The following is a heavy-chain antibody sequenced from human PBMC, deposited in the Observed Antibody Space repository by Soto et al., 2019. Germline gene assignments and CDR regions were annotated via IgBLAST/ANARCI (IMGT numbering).Heavy chain of an antibody. CDR2: TYYRSKWYN. Sequence: SQTLSLTCAISGGSVSSNSAAWNWIRQSPSRGLEWLGRTYYRSKWYNDCAVSVKSRITINPDTSRNQFSLQLNSVTPEDTAVYYCARQSSSKYYCGMDVWGQGTTVTV. CDR1: GGSVSSNSAA. D-gene: IGHD3-10*01. CDR3: ARQSSSKYYCGMDV. V-gene: IGHV6-1*01. J-gene: IGHJ6*02.